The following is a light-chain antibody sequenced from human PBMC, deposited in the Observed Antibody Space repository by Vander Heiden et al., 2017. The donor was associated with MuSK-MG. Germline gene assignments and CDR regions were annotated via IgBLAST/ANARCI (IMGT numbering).Light chain of an antibody. Sequence: EIVMTQSPATLSGSPGERATLSCRASQSVSSNLEWHPQKPGQALRLLIYGASTRATGIPARLSGSGSEIESTLTISSLQTEDFAVYSCQHDYNWAPLTFGGGTKVEIK. CDR3: QHDYNWAPLT. V-gene: IGKV3-15*01. J-gene: IGKJ4*01. CDR1: QSVSSN. CDR2: GAS.